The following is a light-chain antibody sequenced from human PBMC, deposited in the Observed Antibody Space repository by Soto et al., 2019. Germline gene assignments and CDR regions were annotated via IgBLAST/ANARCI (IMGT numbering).Light chain of an antibody. Sequence: QSALTQPASVSGSPGQSITISCTGTSSDVGRYNYVSWYQQHPGKAPKLMIHDVSNRPSGVSDRFSGSKSGNTASLTISGLQAEDEADYYCSSYTSSSTLYAFGTGTKVTV. CDR1: SSDVGRYNY. CDR3: SSYTSSSTLYA. J-gene: IGLJ1*01. CDR2: DVS. V-gene: IGLV2-14*01.